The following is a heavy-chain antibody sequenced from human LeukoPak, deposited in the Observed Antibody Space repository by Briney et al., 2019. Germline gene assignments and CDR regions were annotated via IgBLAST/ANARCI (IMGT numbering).Heavy chain of an antibody. CDR3: ARLALWFGELLEMDV. Sequence: ASVKVSCKASGYTFTSYYKHWVRQAPGQGHEWMGIINPSGGSTSNAQKFQGRVTMTRDTSTSTVYMELSSLRSEDTAVYYCARLALWFGELLEMDVWGQGTTVTVSS. J-gene: IGHJ6*02. CDR1: GYTFTSYY. D-gene: IGHD3-10*01. CDR2: INPSGGST. V-gene: IGHV1-46*01.